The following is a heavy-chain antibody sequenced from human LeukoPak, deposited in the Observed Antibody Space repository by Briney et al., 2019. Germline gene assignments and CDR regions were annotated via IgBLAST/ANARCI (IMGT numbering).Heavy chain of an antibody. CDR1: GYTFTSYY. V-gene: IGHV1-8*02. Sequence: ASVKVSCKASGYTFTSYYMHWVRQAPGQGLEWMGWMNPNSGNTGYAQKFQGRVTMTTDTSTSTAYMELRSLRSDDTAVYYCARALRGYSYGYSGYWGQGTLVTVSS. D-gene: IGHD5-18*01. J-gene: IGHJ4*02. CDR3: ARALRGYSYGYSGY. CDR2: MNPNSGNT.